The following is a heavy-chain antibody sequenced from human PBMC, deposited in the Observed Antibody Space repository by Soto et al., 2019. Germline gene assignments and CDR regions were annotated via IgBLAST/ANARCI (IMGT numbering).Heavy chain of an antibody. J-gene: IGHJ4*02. CDR3: ARDASLVTTGPFDY. V-gene: IGHV4-31*03. CDR1: GGSISSDGYY. CDR2: IYYSGNT. Sequence: VRLQESGPGLVKPSQTLSLTCTVSGGSISSDGYYWSWVRRHPGKGLEWIGHIYYSGNTYYNPSLKSRVTISVDTSKNQFSLKLSSVTAADTAVYYCARDASLVTTGPFDYWGQGTLVTVSS. D-gene: IGHD1-1*01.